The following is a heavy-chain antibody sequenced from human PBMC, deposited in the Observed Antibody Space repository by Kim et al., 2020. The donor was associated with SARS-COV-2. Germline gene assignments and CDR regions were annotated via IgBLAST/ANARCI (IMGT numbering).Heavy chain of an antibody. CDR3: ARYTVTTDYYYGMDV. V-gene: IGHV3-21*01. J-gene: IGHJ6*02. Sequence: ADSVKGRFTISRDNAKNSLYLQMNSLRAEETAVYYCARYTVTTDYYYGMDVWGQGTTVTVSS. D-gene: IGHD4-17*01.